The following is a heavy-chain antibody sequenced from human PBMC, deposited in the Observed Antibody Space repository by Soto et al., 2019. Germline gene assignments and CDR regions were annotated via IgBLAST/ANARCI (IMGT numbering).Heavy chain of an antibody. CDR1: AGTFNNYA. CDR2: IIPFFGSP. CDR3: ARAIVPRFNWFDP. J-gene: IGHJ5*02. D-gene: IGHD1-26*01. V-gene: IGHV1-69*01. Sequence: QVQLVQSGAEVKKPGSSVTVSCKASAGTFNNYAIAWVRQAPGQGLEWMGGIIPFFGSPKYSQKFQNRVTIPVEESTSTSYMNLTGLRSDDTAVYYCARAIVPRFNWFDPWGQGTLVTVSS.